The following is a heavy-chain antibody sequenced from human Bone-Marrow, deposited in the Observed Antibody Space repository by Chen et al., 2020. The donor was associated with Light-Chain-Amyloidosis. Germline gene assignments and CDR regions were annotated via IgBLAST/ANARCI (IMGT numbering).Heavy chain of an antibody. J-gene: IGHJ4*02. CDR2: ISSSGSTI. Sequence: EVQLAESGGGLVQPGGSLRLSCAASGFTFSSYEMNWVRQAPGKGREWVSYISSSGSTIYYAGSVTGRFTISRDNAKNSLYLQVSSLSADDTAVYYCARDLGYSGSYPLDWGQGTLVTVSS. CDR3: ARDLGYSGSYPLD. D-gene: IGHD1-26*01. CDR1: GFTFSSYE. V-gene: IGHV3-48*03.